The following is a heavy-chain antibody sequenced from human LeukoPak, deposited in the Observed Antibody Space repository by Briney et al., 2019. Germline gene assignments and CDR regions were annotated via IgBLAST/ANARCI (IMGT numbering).Heavy chain of an antibody. D-gene: IGHD1-26*01. CDR2: IAFDGNKK. J-gene: IGHJ3*02. CDR3: ARPPGGSSQSFDI. V-gene: IGHV3-30*04. CDR1: GFIFRRYA. Sequence: GRSLRLSCAASGFIFRRYAMHWVRQAPGKGLEWVAVIAFDGNKKYYADSVKGRFTISRDNSKNTLYLQMNSLRAEDTAVYYCARPPGGSSQSFDIWGQGTMVTVSS.